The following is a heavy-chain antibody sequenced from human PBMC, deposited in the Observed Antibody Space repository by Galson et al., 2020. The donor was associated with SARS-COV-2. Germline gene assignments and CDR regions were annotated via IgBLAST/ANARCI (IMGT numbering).Heavy chain of an antibody. CDR1: GGSISNYY. Sequence: SETLSLTCSVSGGSISNYYWSWIRQPPGKGLEWIGFIYNSVNTNYNPSLQSRVTISVDSSKNRFSLNLRSVTAADTAVYYCARGYYYGSGGQYFQYWGQGTLGSVSS. CDR3: ARGYYYGSGGQYFQY. CDR2: IYNSVNT. V-gene: IGHV4-59*01. D-gene: IGHD3-10*01. J-gene: IGHJ1*01.